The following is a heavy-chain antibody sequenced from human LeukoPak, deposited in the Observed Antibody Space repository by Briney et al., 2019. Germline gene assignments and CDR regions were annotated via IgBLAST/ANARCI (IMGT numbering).Heavy chain of an antibody. J-gene: IGHJ5*02. V-gene: IGHV1-2*02. Sequence: ASVKVSCKASGYTFTGYYMHWVRQAPGQGLEWMGWINPNSGGTNYAQKFQGRVTMTRDTSISTAYMELSRLRSDDTAVYYCARGFYCSGGSCYSTNWFDPWGQGTLVTVSS. CDR3: ARGFYCSGGSCYSTNWFDP. CDR2: INPNSGGT. CDR1: GYTFTGYY. D-gene: IGHD2-15*01.